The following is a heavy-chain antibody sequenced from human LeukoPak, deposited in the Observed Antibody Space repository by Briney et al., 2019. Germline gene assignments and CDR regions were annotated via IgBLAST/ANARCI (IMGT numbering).Heavy chain of an antibody. J-gene: IGHJ6*02. CDR1: GFTFSSYE. CDR3: ARVGRRYFDWLMGYYYGVDV. CDR2: ISSSGSTI. V-gene: IGHV3-48*03. D-gene: IGHD3-9*01. Sequence: GGSLRLSCAASGFTFSSYEMNWVRQAPGKGLEWVSYISSSGSTIYYADSVKGRFTISRDNAKNSLYLQMNSLRAEDTAVYYCARVGRRYFDWLMGYYYGVDVWGQGTTVTVSS.